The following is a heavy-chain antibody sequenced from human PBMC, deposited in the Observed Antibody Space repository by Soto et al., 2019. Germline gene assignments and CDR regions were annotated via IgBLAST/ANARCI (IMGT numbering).Heavy chain of an antibody. V-gene: IGHV4-31*03. D-gene: IGHD3-9*01. CDR2: IYYSGST. J-gene: IGHJ5*02. Sequence: PSEPLSLTCTVSGGSISSGGYYWSWIRQHPGKGLEWIGYIYYSGSTYYNPSLKSRVTISVDTSKNQFSLKLSSVTAADTAVYYCARAPGTRGDIFTGYYSPHRFEHWGQGTLFTVSS. CDR1: GGSISSGGYY. CDR3: ARAPGTRGDIFTGYYSPHRFEH.